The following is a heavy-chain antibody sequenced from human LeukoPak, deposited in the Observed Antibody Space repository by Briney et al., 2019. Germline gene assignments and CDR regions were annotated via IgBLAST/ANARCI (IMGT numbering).Heavy chain of an antibody. V-gene: IGHV3-30*04. Sequence: GRSLRLSCAATGFTFSTFAMHWVRKAPGKGLEWVTVISFDEKNKYYADSVKGRFTVSRDNSKNTLFLQMNSLTTEDTAIYYCARGLAVSNWYFDLWGRGTLVTVSS. J-gene: IGHJ2*01. CDR3: ARGLAVSNWYFDL. D-gene: IGHD6-19*01. CDR1: GFTFSTFA. CDR2: ISFDEKNK.